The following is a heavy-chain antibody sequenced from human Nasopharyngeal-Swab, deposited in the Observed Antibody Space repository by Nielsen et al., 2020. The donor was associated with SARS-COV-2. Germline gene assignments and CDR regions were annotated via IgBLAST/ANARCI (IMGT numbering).Heavy chain of an antibody. CDR3: ATTLRGNSDGRY. D-gene: IGHD5-18*01. CDR2: INSDGSTT. J-gene: IGHJ4*02. V-gene: IGHV3-74*01. Sequence: WIRQPPGKGLVWVSRINSDGSTTNYADSAKGRFTISRDNAKNTLYLQMNSLRPEDTAVYYCATTLRGNSDGRYWGQGTLVTVSS.